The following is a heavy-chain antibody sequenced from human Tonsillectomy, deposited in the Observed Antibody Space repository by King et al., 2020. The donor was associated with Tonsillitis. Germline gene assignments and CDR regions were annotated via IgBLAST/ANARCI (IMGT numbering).Heavy chain of an antibody. CDR2: IWYDGSNQ. D-gene: IGHD3-3*02. Sequence: VQLVESGGGVVQPGRSLRLSCAASGFTFSNYAMHWVRQAPGKGLEWVAVIWYDGSNQNYADSVKGRFTISRDNSKNTLYLQMYSLRAEDTAVYYCARGGGAFYHEHHPDYYYMDVWGKGTTATVSS. J-gene: IGHJ6*03. V-gene: IGHV3-33*01. CDR3: ARGGGAFYHEHHPDYYYMDV. CDR1: GFTFSNYA.